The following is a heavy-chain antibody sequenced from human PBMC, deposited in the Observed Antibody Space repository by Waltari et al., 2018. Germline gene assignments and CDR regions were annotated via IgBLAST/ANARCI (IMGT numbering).Heavy chain of an antibody. J-gene: IGHJ3*02. D-gene: IGHD6-13*01. V-gene: IGHV2-5*01. CDR3: AHRESSSWYTSDAFDI. CDR2: IYWNDDK. Sequence: QITLKESGPTLVKPTQTLTLTCTFSGFSLSTSGVGVGWIRQPPGKALEWLALIYWNDDKRYSPSLKSSLTITKETSKNQVVLTMTNMDPVDTATYYCAHRESSSWYTSDAFDIWGQGTMVTVSS. CDR1: GFSLSTSGVG.